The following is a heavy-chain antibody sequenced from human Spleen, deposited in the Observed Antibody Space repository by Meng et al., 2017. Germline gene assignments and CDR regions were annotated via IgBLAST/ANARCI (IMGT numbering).Heavy chain of an antibody. Sequence: QLQQWGSGMLKPSETLSLTCSVHGGSFIRFYWSWIRQSPGKGLEWIGEINHGEVTNYNPSLKSRVTISLDTSKNQFSLKLNSVTAADTAVYYFFFQAEDGIRDFDWAFDHWGQGTLVTVSS. D-gene: IGHD3-9*01. V-gene: IGHV4-34*02. CDR3: FFQAEDGIRDFDWAFDH. CDR2: INHGEVT. CDR1: GGSFIRFY. J-gene: IGHJ4*02.